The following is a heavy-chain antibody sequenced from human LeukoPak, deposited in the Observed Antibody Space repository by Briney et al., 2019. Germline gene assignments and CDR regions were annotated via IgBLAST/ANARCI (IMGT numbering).Heavy chain of an antibody. CDR3: AKEVFTTTLPYRSSYFDY. CDR1: GFTFSSYA. J-gene: IGHJ4*02. V-gene: IGHV3-23*01. D-gene: IGHD6-6*01. Sequence: GGSLRLSCAASGFTFSSYAMSWVRQAPGKGLEWVSAISGSGGSTYYADSVKGRFTISRDNSKNTLYLQMNSLRAEDTAVYYCAKEVFTTTLPYRSSYFDYWGQGTLVTVSS. CDR2: ISGSGGST.